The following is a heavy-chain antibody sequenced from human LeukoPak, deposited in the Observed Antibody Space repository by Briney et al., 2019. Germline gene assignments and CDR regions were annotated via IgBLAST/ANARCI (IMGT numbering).Heavy chain of an antibody. Sequence: ASVKVSCKPSGYTFNTYGINWVRQAPGQGLEWMGRISVDNGDTYYAQNFQGRITMTTDTSTTTAYMELRTLTSDDAAVYYCARGSGDPLDYWGQGTLVSVSS. CDR3: ARGSGDPLDY. J-gene: IGHJ4*02. V-gene: IGHV1-18*01. CDR1: GYTFNTYG. CDR2: ISVDNGDT. D-gene: IGHD3-3*01.